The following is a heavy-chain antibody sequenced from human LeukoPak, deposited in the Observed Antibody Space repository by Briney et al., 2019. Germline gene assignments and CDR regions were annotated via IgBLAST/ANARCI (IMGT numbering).Heavy chain of an antibody. J-gene: IGHJ4*02. CDR1: GGSISNYY. CDR3: ARDVYYYDSSGHLYFDY. D-gene: IGHD3-22*01. Sequence: SETLSLTCTVSGGSISNYYWSWIRQSPVKGLEWIGRIYTSGSTNYNPSLKSRVTMSVDTSKNQFSLKLSSVTAADTAVYYCARDVYYYDSSGHLYFDYWGQGTLVTVSS. CDR2: IYTSGST. V-gene: IGHV4-4*07.